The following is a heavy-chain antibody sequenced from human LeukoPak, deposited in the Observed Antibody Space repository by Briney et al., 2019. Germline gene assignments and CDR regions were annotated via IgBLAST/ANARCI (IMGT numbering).Heavy chain of an antibody. CDR3: ALRGDGYNYYYSYYMDV. J-gene: IGHJ6*03. D-gene: IGHD5-24*01. Sequence: GASVKVSCKASGGTFSSYAISWVRQAPGQGLEWMGGIIPIFGTANYAQKFQGRVTITTDESTSTAYMELSSLRSEDTAVYYCALRGDGYNYYYSYYMDVWGKGTTVTVSS. CDR1: GGTFSSYA. V-gene: IGHV1-69*05. CDR2: IIPIFGTA.